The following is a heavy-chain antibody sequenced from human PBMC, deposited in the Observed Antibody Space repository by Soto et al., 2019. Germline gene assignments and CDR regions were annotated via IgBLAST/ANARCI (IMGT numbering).Heavy chain of an antibody. D-gene: IGHD5-12*01. CDR3: VKSRGGNNFDFFD. CDR1: GLEVSYNY. Sequence: HPGGSLRLSCAASGLEVSYNYMNWVRQAPGKGLEWVSVLYNSGTTYYAESVKGRFTISRDNSKNTLYLQMSSLSADDTAVYYCVKSRGGNNFDFFDWGQGALVTVSS. V-gene: IGHV3-66*02. J-gene: IGHJ4*02. CDR2: LYNSGTT.